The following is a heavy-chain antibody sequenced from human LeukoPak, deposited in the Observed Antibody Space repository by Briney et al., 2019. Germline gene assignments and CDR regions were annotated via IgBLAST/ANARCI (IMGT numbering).Heavy chain of an antibody. V-gene: IGHV3-30*18. CDR1: GFTFSSSG. J-gene: IGHJ4*02. D-gene: IGHD2-8*01. CDR3: AKEYCSNSVCHSLDY. Sequence: PGRSLRLSCAASGFTFSSSGMHWVRQAPGKGLEWVAVISYDGSNKYYADSVKGRFTFSRDNSKNTQYLQMNSLRAEDTAVYYCAKEYCSNSVCHSLDYWGQGTLVTVSS. CDR2: ISYDGSNK.